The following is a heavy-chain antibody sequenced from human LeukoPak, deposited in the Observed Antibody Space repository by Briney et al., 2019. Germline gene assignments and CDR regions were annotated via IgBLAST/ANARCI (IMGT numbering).Heavy chain of an antibody. Sequence: TGGSLRLSCAASGFTFSTYAMSWVRQAPGKGLEWVSAISGSGGSTYYADSVKGRFTISRENAKNSLYLQMNSLRAGDTAVYYCARDGYSSGFDYWGQGTLVTVSS. CDR1: GFTFSTYA. CDR2: ISGSGGST. CDR3: ARDGYSSGFDY. V-gene: IGHV3-23*01. D-gene: IGHD6-19*01. J-gene: IGHJ4*02.